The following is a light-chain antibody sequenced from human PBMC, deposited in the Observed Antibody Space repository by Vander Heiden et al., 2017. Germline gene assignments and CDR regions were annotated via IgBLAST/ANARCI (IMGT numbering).Light chain of an antibody. CDR2: YDT. CDR3: QVWVGSSEHWV. J-gene: IGLJ3*02. CDR1: DIGSES. V-gene: IGLV3-21*04. Sequence: SYVLTQPPSVSVAPGKTATITCGGNDIGSESVHWYHQRPGQAPVLVIYYDTDRPSGIPERFSGSNYGNTATLTISRVEVGDEADYYCQVWVGSSEHWVFGGGTKLTVL.